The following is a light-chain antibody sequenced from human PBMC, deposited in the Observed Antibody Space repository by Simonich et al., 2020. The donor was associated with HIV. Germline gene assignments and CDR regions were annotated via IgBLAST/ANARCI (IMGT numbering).Light chain of an antibody. CDR2: DAS. V-gene: IGKV3-11*01. CDR3: QQRSNWPLT. Sequence: EIVLTQSPATLSLSPGERATLSCRASPSVSSFLAWYQPKPGQAPRLLIYDASNRATGIPARFRGSGSRTDFTLTISSLEPEDFAVYYCQQRSNWPLTFGQGTRLEIK. J-gene: IGKJ5*01. CDR1: PSVSSF.